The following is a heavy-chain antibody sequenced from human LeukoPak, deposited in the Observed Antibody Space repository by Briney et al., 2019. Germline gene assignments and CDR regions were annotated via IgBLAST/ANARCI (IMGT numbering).Heavy chain of an antibody. J-gene: IGHJ4*02. V-gene: IGHV1-3*01. CDR2: INAGNGNT. D-gene: IGHD6-13*01. CDR3: ASSPQGWSSSLGLDY. Sequence: ASVKVSCKASGYTFTSYAMHWVRQAPGQRLEWMGWINAGNGNTKYSQKFQGRVTITRDTSASTADMELSSLRSEDTAVYYCASSPQGWSSSLGLDYWGQGTLVTVSS. CDR1: GYTFTSYA.